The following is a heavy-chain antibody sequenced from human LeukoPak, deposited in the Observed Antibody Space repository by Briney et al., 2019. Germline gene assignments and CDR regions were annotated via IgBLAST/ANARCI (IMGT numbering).Heavy chain of an antibody. V-gene: IGHV3-53*01. Sequence: GGSLGLSCAALGLTVSGTSMSWARRLPGKGLEWISLIYTDGATYYAASVKGRFTISKDNSKNTLFLQMSSLRAEDTAVYWCARGPNLDSWGQGTLVTVSS. J-gene: IGHJ4*02. CDR3: ARGPNLDS. CDR1: GLTVSGTS. CDR2: IYTDGAT.